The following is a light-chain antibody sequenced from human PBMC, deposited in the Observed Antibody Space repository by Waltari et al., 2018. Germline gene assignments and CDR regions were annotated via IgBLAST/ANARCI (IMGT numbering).Light chain of an antibody. CDR2: DVS. CDR3: DSKSSSSPHV. V-gene: IGLV2-14*03. Sequence: QSALTQPASVSGSHGQSITVSCTGTSSDIGPYNSVSWYQQHPGKAPKLMIYDVSSRPSGVSNRFSGSKSGNTASLTISGLQAEDEADYYCDSKSSSSPHVFGTGTKVTVL. CDR1: SSDIGPYNS. J-gene: IGLJ1*01.